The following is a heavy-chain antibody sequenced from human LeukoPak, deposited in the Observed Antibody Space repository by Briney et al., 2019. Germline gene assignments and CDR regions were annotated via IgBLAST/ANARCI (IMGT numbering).Heavy chain of an antibody. CDR3: ARDRHPDY. Sequence: SLXLSXAASGFTVSSNYMTWVRQAPGKGLEWVSVIYRGGSTYYADSVKGRFTISRNNAKNSLHLQMNSLRAEDTAVYYCARDRHPDYWGQGTLVTVSS. CDR2: IYRGGST. J-gene: IGHJ4*02. CDR1: GFTVSSNY. V-gene: IGHV3-66*01.